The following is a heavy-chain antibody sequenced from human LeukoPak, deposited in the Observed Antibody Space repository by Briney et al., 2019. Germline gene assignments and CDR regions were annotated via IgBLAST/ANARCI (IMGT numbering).Heavy chain of an antibody. CDR1: GGSISRYY. J-gene: IGHJ5*02. Sequence: KASETLSLTCTVSGGSISRYYWSWIRQPPGKGLEWIGYIYYSGSTNYKPSLKSRVTISVDTSKNQFSLKLSSVTAADTAAYYCARVRDTAMIHGWLDPWGQGTLVTVSS. V-gene: IGHV4-59*01. CDR3: ARVRDTAMIHGWLDP. CDR2: IYYSGST. D-gene: IGHD5-18*01.